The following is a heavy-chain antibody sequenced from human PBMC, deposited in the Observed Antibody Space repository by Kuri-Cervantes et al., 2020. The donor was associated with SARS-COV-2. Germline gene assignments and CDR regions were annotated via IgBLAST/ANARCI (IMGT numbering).Heavy chain of an antibody. Sequence: LSLTCAASGFTFSSYAMSWVRQAPGKGLEWVSAISGSGGSTYYADSVKGRFTISRDNSKNTLYLQMNSLRAEDTAVYYCARARGPDAFDIWGQGTMVTVSS. CDR2: ISGSGGST. CDR3: ARARGPDAFDI. J-gene: IGHJ3*02. CDR1: GFTFSSYA. V-gene: IGHV3-23*01.